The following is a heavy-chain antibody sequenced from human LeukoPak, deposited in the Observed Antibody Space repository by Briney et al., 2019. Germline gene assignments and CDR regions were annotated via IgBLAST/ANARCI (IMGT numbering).Heavy chain of an antibody. CDR2: ISAYNGNT. CDR3: ASTAEPEYSSGWYHWFDP. Sequence: ASVKVSCKASGYTFTSYGISWVRQAPGQGLEWMGWISAYNGNTNYAQKLQGRVTMTTDTSTSTAYMELRSLRSDDTAVYYCASTAEPEYSSGWYHWFDPWGQGTLVTVSS. D-gene: IGHD6-19*01. CDR1: GYTFTSYG. V-gene: IGHV1-18*01. J-gene: IGHJ5*02.